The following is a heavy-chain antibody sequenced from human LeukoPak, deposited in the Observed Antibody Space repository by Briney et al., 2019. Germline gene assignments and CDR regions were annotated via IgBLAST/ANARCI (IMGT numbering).Heavy chain of an antibody. Sequence: ASVKVSCKASGYTFTSYDINLVRQATGQGLEWMGWMNPSSGNTGYAQKFQGRVTMTRNTSIHTAYMELSSLRSDDTAVYYCARESPSSGSYVFDYWGQGTLVTVSS. D-gene: IGHD3-10*01. J-gene: IGHJ4*02. CDR1: GYTFTSYD. CDR2: MNPSSGNT. CDR3: ARESPSSGSYVFDY. V-gene: IGHV1-8*01.